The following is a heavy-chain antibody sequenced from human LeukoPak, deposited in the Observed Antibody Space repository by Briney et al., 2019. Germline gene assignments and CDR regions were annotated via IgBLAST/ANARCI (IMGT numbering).Heavy chain of an antibody. CDR2: ISGSGGST. D-gene: IGHD1-26*01. V-gene: IGHV3-23*01. CDR1: GFTFSSYA. CDR3: AKDGVLWVGATVHFDY. J-gene: IGHJ4*02. Sequence: GGSLRLSCAASGFTFSSYAMSWVRQAPGKGLEWVSAISGSGGSTYYADSVKGRFTISRDNSKNTLYLQMNSLRAEDTAVYYCAKDGVLWVGATVHFDYWGQGTLVTVSS.